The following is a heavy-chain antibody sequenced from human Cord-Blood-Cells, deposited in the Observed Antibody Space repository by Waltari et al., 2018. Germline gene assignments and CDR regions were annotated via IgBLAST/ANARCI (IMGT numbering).Heavy chain of an antibody. J-gene: IGHJ3*02. CDR3: ARDRLRFAFDI. Sequence: EVQLVESGGGWVQPGGSLRLSCAASGLPFSSYWMSWVRQAPGKGLEWVANIKQDGSEKYYVDSVKGRFTISRDNAKNSLYLQMNSLRAEDTAVYYCARDRLRFAFDIWGQGTMVTVSS. CDR1: GLPFSSYW. CDR2: IKQDGSEK. V-gene: IGHV3-7*01. D-gene: IGHD3-10*01.